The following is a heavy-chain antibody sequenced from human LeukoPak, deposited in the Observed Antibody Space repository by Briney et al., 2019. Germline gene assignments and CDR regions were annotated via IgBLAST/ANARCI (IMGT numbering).Heavy chain of an antibody. CDR1: GFSFSDEY. CDR3: AKASELGRGYFHY. V-gene: IGHV3-11*05. J-gene: IGHJ4*02. Sequence: KPGGSLRLSCAASGFSFSDEYMSWIRQAPGQGLEWVSYISSSGDYTNHADSVKGRFTISRDNAKNSLYLQMNSLRAEDTAVYYCAKASELGRGYFHYWGQGTLVTVSS. D-gene: IGHD7-27*01. CDR2: ISSSGDYT.